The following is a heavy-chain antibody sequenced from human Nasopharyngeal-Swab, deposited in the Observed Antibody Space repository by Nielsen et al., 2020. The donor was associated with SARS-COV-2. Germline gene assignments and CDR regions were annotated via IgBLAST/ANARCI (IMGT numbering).Heavy chain of an antibody. CDR2: IWYDGSNK. Sequence: GESLKISCEASGFTFSSYGMHWVRQAPGKGLEWVAVIWYDGSNKYYADSVKGRFTISRDNSKNTLYLQMNSLRAEDTAVYYCARDPPATWYGMDVWGQGTTVTVSS. J-gene: IGHJ6*02. CDR1: GFTFSSYG. V-gene: IGHV3-33*01. CDR3: ARDPPATWYGMDV.